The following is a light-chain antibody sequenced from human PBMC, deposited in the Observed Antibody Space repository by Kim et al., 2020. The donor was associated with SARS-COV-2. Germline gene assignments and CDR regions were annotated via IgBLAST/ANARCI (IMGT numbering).Light chain of an antibody. Sequence: APGERATHACSASQRVSSNYLAWYQQKPGQAPRLLIYGASSRATGIPGRFSGSGSGTDFTLTITRLEPEDFAVYYCQQYSSSPATFGQGTKVDIK. CDR3: QQYSSSPAT. CDR2: GAS. CDR1: QRVSSNY. J-gene: IGKJ1*01. V-gene: IGKV3-20*01.